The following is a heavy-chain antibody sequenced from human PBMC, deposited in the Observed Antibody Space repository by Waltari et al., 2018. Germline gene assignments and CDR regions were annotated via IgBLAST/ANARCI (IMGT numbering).Heavy chain of an antibody. CDR2: ISGSGGRT. V-gene: IGHV3-23*01. D-gene: IGHD3-9*01. CDR3: AKGRYYDILTGYYGY. J-gene: IGHJ4*02. Sequence: EVQLLESGGGLVQPGGSLRLSCAASGFTFSSYAMSWVRQAPGKGLEWVSAISGSGGRTYYADSVKGRFTISRDNSKNTLYLQMNSLRAEDTAVYYCAKGRYYDILTGYYGYWGQGTLVTVSS. CDR1: GFTFSSYA.